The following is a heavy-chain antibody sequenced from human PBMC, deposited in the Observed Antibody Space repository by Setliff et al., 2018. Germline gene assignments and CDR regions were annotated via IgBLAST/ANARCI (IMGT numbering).Heavy chain of an antibody. J-gene: IGHJ4*02. CDR1: GFTFSNAW. V-gene: IGHV3-15*01. CDR2: IKSKSDGGTP. Sequence: GGSLRLSCAASGFTFSNAWMNWVRQAPGKGLEWVGRIKSKSDGGTPDYAAPVKGRFTITKDTSKNQVVLTMTNMDPVDTATYYCAHIDYDSSGYYPYFDYWGQGTLVTVSS. CDR3: AHIDYDSSGYYPYFDY. D-gene: IGHD3-22*01.